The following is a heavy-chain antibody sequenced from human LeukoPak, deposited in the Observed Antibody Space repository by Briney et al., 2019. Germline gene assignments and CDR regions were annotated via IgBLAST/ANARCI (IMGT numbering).Heavy chain of an antibody. J-gene: IGHJ4*02. CDR1: GFTFSSYA. CDR2: ISYDGSNK. Sequence: GGSLRLSCAASGFTFSSYAMHWVRQAPGKGLEWMAVISYDGSNKYYADSVKGRFTISRDNSKNTLYLQMNSLRAEDTAVYYCARNQDIVVVPADFYFDYWGQGTLVTVSS. V-gene: IGHV3-30-3*01. D-gene: IGHD2-2*01. CDR3: ARNQDIVVVPADFYFDY.